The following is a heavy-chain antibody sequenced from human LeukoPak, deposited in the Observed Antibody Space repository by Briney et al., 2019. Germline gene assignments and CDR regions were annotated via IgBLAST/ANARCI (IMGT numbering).Heavy chain of an antibody. J-gene: IGHJ4*02. Sequence: GESLKISCKTSGYSFTSYWIGWVRQKPGKGLEWMGIIYPGDSDTRYSPSFQGQVTISADKSISTASLQWSSLKASDTAIYYCARLHCSGGSCYFDNWGQGTLVTVSS. CDR2: IYPGDSDT. V-gene: IGHV5-51*01. CDR1: GYSFTSYW. D-gene: IGHD2-15*01. CDR3: ARLHCSGGSCYFDN.